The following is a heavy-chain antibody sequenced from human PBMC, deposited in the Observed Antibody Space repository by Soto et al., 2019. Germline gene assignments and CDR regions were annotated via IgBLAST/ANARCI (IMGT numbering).Heavy chain of an antibody. J-gene: IGHJ4*02. CDR3: ARWAHGGGFDY. CDR1: GGTFSSYT. V-gene: IGHV1-69*02. Sequence: QVQLVQSGAEVKKPGSSVKVSCKASGGTFSSYTISWVRQAPGQGLEWMGRIIPILGIANYAQKFQGRVTITADKSTSTAYMELSSLRSEDTAVYYCARWAHGGGFDYWGQGTLVTVSS. CDR2: IIPILGIA. D-gene: IGHD2-15*01.